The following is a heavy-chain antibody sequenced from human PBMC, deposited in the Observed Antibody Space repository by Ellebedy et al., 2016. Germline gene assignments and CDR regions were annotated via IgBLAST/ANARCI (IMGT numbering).Heavy chain of an antibody. CDR1: GGSISSTSYY. CDR2: IYYSGTT. J-gene: IGHJ4*02. Sequence: SETLSLTCTVSGGSISSTSYYWGWIRQPPGKGLEWIGTIYYSGTTNYSPSLRSRVTISVDTSKNQVSLKLSSVTTADTAIYYCARDTFGGWSGFDYWGQGSLVTVSS. D-gene: IGHD3-3*01. V-gene: IGHV4-39*07. CDR3: ARDTFGGWSGFDY.